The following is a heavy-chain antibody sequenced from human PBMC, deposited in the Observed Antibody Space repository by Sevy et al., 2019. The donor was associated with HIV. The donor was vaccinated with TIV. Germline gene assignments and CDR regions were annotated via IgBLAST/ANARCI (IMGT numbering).Heavy chain of an antibody. CDR2: IYSGGST. D-gene: IGHD3-22*01. CDR3: ARDRYYDASGLYYYYYGLDV. CDR1: EFSVTDNY. Sequence: GGSLRLSCAASEFSVTDNYMSWVRQAPGKGLEWVSTIYSGGSTFYADSVKGRFTISRDNSKNTLYLHMNSLRAEDTAVYYCARDRYYDASGLYYYYYGLDVWGQGTTVTVSS. V-gene: IGHV3-66*01. J-gene: IGHJ6*02.